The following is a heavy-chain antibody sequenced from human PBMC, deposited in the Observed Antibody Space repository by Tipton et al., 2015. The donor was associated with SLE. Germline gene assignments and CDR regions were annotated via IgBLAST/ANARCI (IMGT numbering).Heavy chain of an antibody. Sequence: GLVKPSETLSLTCTVSGGSISSSTYYWGWVRQPPGKGLEWIGNMYDSGSTSYNPSLKSRVTISEDTSKQQFSLKLSSLTAADTAVYYCARHAGDYAYFDSWGQGTLVTVSS. J-gene: IGHJ4*02. CDR3: ARHAGDYAYFDS. D-gene: IGHD4-17*01. CDR2: MYDSGST. CDR1: GGSISSSTYY. V-gene: IGHV4-61*05.